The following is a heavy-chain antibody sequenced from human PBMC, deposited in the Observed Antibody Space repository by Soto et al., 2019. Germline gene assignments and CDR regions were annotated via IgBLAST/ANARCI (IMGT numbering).Heavy chain of an antibody. CDR3: AADHYDFWSGPAADYYGMDV. J-gene: IGHJ6*02. CDR1: GFTFTSSA. Sequence: GPPVKVSCKASGFTFTSSAVQWVRQARGQRLEWIGWIVVGSGNTNYAQKFQERVTITRDMSTSTAYMELSSLRSEDTAVYYCAADHYDFWSGPAADYYGMDVWGQGTTVTV. D-gene: IGHD3-3*01. CDR2: IVVGSGNT. V-gene: IGHV1-58*01.